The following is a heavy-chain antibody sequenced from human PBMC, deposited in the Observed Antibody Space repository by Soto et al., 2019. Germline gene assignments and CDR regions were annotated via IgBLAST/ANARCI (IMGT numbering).Heavy chain of an antibody. V-gene: IGHV3-30*18. CDR1: GFTFGSHG. CDR3: AKDLRTTISDYGMDV. CDR2: ISYDETNE. Sequence: PGGSLRLSCVASGFTFGSHGMHWVRQAPGKGLEWVAVISYDETNEHYVDSVKGRFTISRDNSKGILYLQMNRLRPEDTAVYKCAKDLRTTISDYGMDVWGQGPRSPSP. J-gene: IGHJ6*02.